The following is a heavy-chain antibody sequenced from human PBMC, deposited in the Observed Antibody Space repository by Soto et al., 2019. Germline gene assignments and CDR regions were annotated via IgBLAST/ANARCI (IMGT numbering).Heavy chain of an antibody. CDR3: ARWWSGSRQGFDS. J-gene: IGHJ5*01. Sequence: QVQLQESGPGLVKPSQTLSLTCTVSGGSISSGDYYWSWIRQHPGKGLEWIGYIYYSGSTYYNPSLKSRVTISVDTSKNPFSLKLSSVSAADTAVYYCARWWSGSRQGFDSWGQGTLVTVSS. V-gene: IGHV4-31*03. CDR1: GGSISSGDYY. D-gene: IGHD3-3*01. CDR2: IYYSGST.